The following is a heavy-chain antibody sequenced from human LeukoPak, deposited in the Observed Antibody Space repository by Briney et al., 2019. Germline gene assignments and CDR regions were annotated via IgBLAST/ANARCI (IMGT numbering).Heavy chain of an antibody. CDR2: INPNSGGT. D-gene: IGHD3-10*01. CDR3: ARAKVVWFGELLLSY. J-gene: IGHJ4*02. V-gene: IGHV1-2*02. CDR1: GYTFTGYY. Sequence: ASVKVSCKVSGYTFTGYYMHWVRQAPGQGLEWMGWINPNSGGTNYAQKFQGRVTMTRDTSISTAYMELSRLRSDDTAVYYCARAKVVWFGELLLSYWGQGTLVTVSS.